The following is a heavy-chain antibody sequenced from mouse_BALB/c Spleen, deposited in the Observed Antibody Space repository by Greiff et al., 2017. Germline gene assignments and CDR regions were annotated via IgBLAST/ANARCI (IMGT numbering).Heavy chain of an antibody. CDR1: GFTFSSYA. CDR3: ARDRGNYYAMDY. Sequence: EVKLMESGGGLVKPGGSLKLSCAASGFTFSSYAMSWVRQSPEKRLEWVAEISSGGSYTYYPDTVTGRFTISRDNAKNTLYLEMSSLRSEDTAMYYCARDRGNYYAMDYWGQGTSVTVSS. CDR2: ISSGGSYT. V-gene: IGHV5-9-4*01. D-gene: IGHD2-1*01. J-gene: IGHJ4*01.